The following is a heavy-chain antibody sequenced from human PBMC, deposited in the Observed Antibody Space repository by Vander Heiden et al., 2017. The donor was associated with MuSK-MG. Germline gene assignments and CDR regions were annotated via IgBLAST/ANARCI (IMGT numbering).Heavy chain of an antibody. V-gene: IGHV4-34*01. Sequence: QVQLQQWGAGLLKPSETLSLTCAVYGGSFSGYYWSWIRQPQGKGLEWIGEINHSGSTNYNPSLKSRVTISVDTSKNQFSLKLSSVTAADTAVYYCARALCSGGSCYEDWGQGTLVTVSS. D-gene: IGHD2-15*01. CDR1: GGSFSGYY. CDR3: ARALCSGGSCYED. J-gene: IGHJ4*02. CDR2: INHSGST.